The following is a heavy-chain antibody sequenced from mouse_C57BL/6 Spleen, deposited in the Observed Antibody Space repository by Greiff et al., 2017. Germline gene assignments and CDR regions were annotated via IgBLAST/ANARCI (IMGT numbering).Heavy chain of an antibody. CDR2: INPSSGYT. V-gene: IGHV1-7*01. CDR3: ADCYYDYAMDY. CDR1: GYTFTSYW. Sequence: QVQLKESGAELAKPGASVKLSCKASGYTFTSYWMHWVKQRPGQGLEWIGYINPSSGYTKYNQKFKDKATLTADKSSSTAYMQLSSLTYEDSAVYYCADCYYDYAMDYWGQGTSVTVSS. J-gene: IGHJ4*01. D-gene: IGHD2-3*01.